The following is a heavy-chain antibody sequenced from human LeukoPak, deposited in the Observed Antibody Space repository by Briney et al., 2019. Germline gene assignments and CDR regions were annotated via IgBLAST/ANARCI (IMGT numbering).Heavy chain of an antibody. CDR2: IFYSGST. CDR3: ARQRGSGSYYPFDY. CDR1: GGSISSGGFY. J-gene: IGHJ4*02. D-gene: IGHD3-10*01. V-gene: IGHV4-31*03. Sequence: PSQTLSLTCTVSGGSISSGGFYWSWIRQHPGKGLEWIGYIFYSGSTYYNPSLKSRVTISVDTSKNQFSLKLSSVTAADTAVYYCARQRGSGSYYPFDYWGQGTLVTVSS.